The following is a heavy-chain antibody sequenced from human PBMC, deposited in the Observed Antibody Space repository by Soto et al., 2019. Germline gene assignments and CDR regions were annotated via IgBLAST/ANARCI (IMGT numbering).Heavy chain of an antibody. D-gene: IGHD3-22*01. CDR3: ARGGYYYDSSGYYYDY. J-gene: IGHJ4*02. Sequence: GGSLRLSCAASGFTFSSYGMHWVRQAPGKGLEWVAVIWYDGSNKYYADSGKGRFTISRDNSKNTLYLQMNSLRAEDTAVYYCARGGYYYDSSGYYYDYWGQGTLVTVSS. CDR2: IWYDGSNK. V-gene: IGHV3-33*01. CDR1: GFTFSSYG.